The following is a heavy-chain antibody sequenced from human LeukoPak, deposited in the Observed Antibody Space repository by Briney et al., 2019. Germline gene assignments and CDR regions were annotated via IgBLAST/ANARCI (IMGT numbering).Heavy chain of an antibody. CDR1: GYTFTGYY. D-gene: IGHD3/OR15-3a*01. V-gene: IGHV1-18*04. CDR3: ARSHGPVDWDEDY. CDR2: ISAYNGNT. J-gene: IGHJ4*02. Sequence: GASVKVSCKASGYTFTGYYMHWVRQAPGQGLEWMGWISAYNGNTNYAQKLQGRVTMTTDTSTSTAYMELRSLRSDDTAVYYCARSHGPVDWDEDYWGQGTLVTVSS.